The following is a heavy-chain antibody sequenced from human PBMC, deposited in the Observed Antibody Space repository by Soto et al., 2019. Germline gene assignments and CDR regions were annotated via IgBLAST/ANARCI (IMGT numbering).Heavy chain of an antibody. D-gene: IGHD3-3*01. CDR3: ARGPVYYDFWSGYYRQSYFDY. J-gene: IGHJ4*02. Sequence: SETLSLTCAVYGGSFSGYYWSWIRQPPGKGLEWIGEINHSGSTNYNPSLKSRVTISVDTSKNQFSLNLSSVTAADTAIYYCARGPVYYDFWSGYYRQSYFDYRGQGTLVIVSS. CDR2: INHSGST. CDR1: GGSFSGYY. V-gene: IGHV4-34*01.